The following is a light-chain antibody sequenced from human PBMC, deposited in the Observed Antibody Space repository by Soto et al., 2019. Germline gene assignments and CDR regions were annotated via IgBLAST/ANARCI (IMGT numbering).Light chain of an antibody. V-gene: IGKV3-15*01. CDR2: GAS. J-gene: IGKJ5*01. Sequence: EIVMTQSPATLSVSPGERATLSCRASQSIRSNLGWYQQKPGQAPRLLIYGASTRATGVPARFSGSGSGTEFTLTISSLQSEDSAVYYCQQYNNWPPFTFGQGTRLEIE. CDR1: QSIRSN. CDR3: QQYNNWPPFT.